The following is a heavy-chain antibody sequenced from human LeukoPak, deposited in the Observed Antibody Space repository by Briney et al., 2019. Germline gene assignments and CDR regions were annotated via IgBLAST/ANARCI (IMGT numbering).Heavy chain of an antibody. CDR1: GFTFNSYW. D-gene: IGHD3-3*01. CDR3: AKDLEGITIFGAQGY. J-gene: IGHJ4*02. CDR2: INSDGSSI. V-gene: IGHV3-74*01. Sequence: GRSLRLSCAASGFTFNSYWMHWVRQAPGKGLVWVSRINSDGSSISYADSVKGRFTISRDNAKNTLYLQMNSLRAEDTAVYYCAKDLEGITIFGAQGYWGQGTLVTVSS.